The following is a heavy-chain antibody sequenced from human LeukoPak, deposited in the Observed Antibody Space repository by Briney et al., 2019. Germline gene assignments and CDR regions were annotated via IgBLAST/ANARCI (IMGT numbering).Heavy chain of an antibody. CDR3: ARGTYYYGSGRQYYFDY. V-gene: IGHV4-30-2*01. D-gene: IGHD3-10*01. Sequence: SETLSLTCTVSGGSISPYFWSWIRQPPGKGLEWIGYSYHSGNTYYNPSLKSRITIPVDRSKNQFSLKLSSVTAADTAVYYCARGTYYYGSGRQYYFDYWGQGTLVTVSS. CDR1: GGSISPYF. J-gene: IGHJ4*02. CDR2: SYHSGNT.